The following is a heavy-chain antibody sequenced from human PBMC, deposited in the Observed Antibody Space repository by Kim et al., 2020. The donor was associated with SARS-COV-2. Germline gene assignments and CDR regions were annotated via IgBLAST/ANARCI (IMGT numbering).Heavy chain of an antibody. D-gene: IGHD3-3*01. V-gene: IGHV1-2*02. CDR2: INPNSGGT. Sequence: ASVKVSCKASGYTFIGYYMHWVRQAPGQGLEWMGWINPNSGGTNHAQKFQGRVTMTRHTSISTAYMELSRLRSDDTAVYYCARDYDFSLFYWGQGTLVTVSS. CDR1: GYTFIGYY. CDR3: ARDYDFSLFY. J-gene: IGHJ4*02.